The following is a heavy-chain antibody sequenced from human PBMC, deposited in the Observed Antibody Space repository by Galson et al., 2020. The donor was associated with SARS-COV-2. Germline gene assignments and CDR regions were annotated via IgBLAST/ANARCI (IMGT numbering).Heavy chain of an antibody. J-gene: IGHJ3*02. Sequence: SQTLSPTCPVSGPSLSSGSYSWNWLRQPPGKGLEWIGYISHTGGTYYNPSLKSRVTISGDRSKNQFSLRLSSVTAADTAVYYCARLHYGEYAPEAFDIWGPGTRVTVAS. V-gene: IGHV4-30-2*01. CDR3: ARLHYGEYAPEAFDI. D-gene: IGHD4-17*01. CDR1: GPSLSSGSYS. CDR2: ISHTGGT.